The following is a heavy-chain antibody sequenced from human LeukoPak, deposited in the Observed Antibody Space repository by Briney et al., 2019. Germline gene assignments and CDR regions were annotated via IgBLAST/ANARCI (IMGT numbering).Heavy chain of an antibody. CDR1: GFTVSSNY. CDR2: IYSGGIT. V-gene: IGHV3-53*01. Sequence: GGSLRLSCAVSGFTVSSNYMSWVRQAPGKGLEWVSIIYSGGITYYADSVKGRFTISRDNAKNSLYLQMNSLRAEDTAVYYCARDLSSDYWGQGTLVTVSP. CDR3: ARDLSSDY. J-gene: IGHJ4*02. D-gene: IGHD2/OR15-2a*01.